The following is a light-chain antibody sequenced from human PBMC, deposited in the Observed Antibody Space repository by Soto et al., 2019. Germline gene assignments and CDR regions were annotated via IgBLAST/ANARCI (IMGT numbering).Light chain of an antibody. Sequence: QSALTQPPSASGSPGQSVTISCTGTSSDVGGYKYVSWYQQHPGKAPKLLIYEVSKRPSGVPDRFSVSKSGNTASLTVSGVQAADEADYYCSSSAGSYNGVFGGGTKLTVL. CDR3: SSSAGSYNGV. CDR2: EVS. CDR1: SSDVGGYKY. J-gene: IGLJ3*02. V-gene: IGLV2-8*01.